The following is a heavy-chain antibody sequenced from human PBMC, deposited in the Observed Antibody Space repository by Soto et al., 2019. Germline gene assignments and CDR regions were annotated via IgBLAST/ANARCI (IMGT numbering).Heavy chain of an antibody. CDR2: ISYDGSNK. CDR3: AKDLGYDSSGYPYYYGMDV. D-gene: IGHD3-22*01. CDR1: GFTFSSYG. J-gene: IGHJ6*02. V-gene: IGHV3-30*18. Sequence: TGGSLRLSCAASGFTFSSYGMHWVRQAPGKGLEWVAVISYDGSNKYYADSVKGRFTISRDNSKNTLYLQMNSLRAEDTAVYYCAKDLGYDSSGYPYYYGMDVWGQGTTVTVSS.